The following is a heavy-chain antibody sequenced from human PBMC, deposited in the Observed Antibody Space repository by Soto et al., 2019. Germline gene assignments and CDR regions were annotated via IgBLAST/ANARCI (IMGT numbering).Heavy chain of an antibody. J-gene: IGHJ4*02. Sequence: PGGSLRLSCAASGFTFSSYAMSWVRQAPGKGLEWVSAISGSGGSTYYADSVKGRFTISRDNSKNTLYLQMNSLRAEDTAVYYCAKDRGYDFWSGYYTGGELTYWGQGTLVTVSS. D-gene: IGHD3-3*01. CDR1: GFTFSSYA. CDR2: ISGSGGST. CDR3: AKDRGYDFWSGYYTGGELTY. V-gene: IGHV3-23*01.